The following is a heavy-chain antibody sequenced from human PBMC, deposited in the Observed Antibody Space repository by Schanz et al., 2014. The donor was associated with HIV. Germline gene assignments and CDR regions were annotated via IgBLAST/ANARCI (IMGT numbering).Heavy chain of an antibody. Sequence: QVQLVESGGGVVQPGRSLRLSCGASGFTLSSYGMHWVRQAPGKGLEWVAIISYDGTNKYYADSVKGRFTISKDNSKNTLYLQMNSLRAQDTAVYYCANTEYPYSSSSDYYYGMDVWGQGTTVTVSS. CDR1: GFTLSSYG. CDR2: ISYDGTNK. D-gene: IGHD6-6*01. J-gene: IGHJ6*02. V-gene: IGHV3-30*18. CDR3: ANTEYPYSSSSDYYYGMDV.